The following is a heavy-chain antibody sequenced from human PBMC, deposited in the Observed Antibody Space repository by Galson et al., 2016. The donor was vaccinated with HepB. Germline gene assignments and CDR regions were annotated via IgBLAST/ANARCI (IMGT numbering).Heavy chain of an antibody. J-gene: IGHJ6*02. CDR2: IINLYGTA. CDR3: ARVRDSYNTHFYYGMDV. CDR1: GGTFSSYA. V-gene: IGHV1-69*13. D-gene: IGHD5-24*01. Sequence: SVKVSCKASGGTFSSYAISWVRQAPGQGLEWMGVIINLYGTANYALKFQGRVTITADESTSTAHIEVSSLRYEDTAVYYCARVRDSYNTHFYYGMDVWGQGTSVTVS.